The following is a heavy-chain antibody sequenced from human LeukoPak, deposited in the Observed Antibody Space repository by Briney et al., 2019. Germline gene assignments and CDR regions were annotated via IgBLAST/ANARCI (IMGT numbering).Heavy chain of an antibody. CDR2: IYHSGST. V-gene: IGHV4-38-2*02. Sequence: SETLSLTCTVSGYSISSGYYWGWIRQPPGKGLEWIGSIYHSGSTYYNPSLKSRVTISVDTSKNQFSLKLSSVTAADTAVYYCARAGYSGYEDYWGQGTLVTVSS. J-gene: IGHJ4*02. D-gene: IGHD5-12*01. CDR3: ARAGYSGYEDY. CDR1: GYSISSGYY.